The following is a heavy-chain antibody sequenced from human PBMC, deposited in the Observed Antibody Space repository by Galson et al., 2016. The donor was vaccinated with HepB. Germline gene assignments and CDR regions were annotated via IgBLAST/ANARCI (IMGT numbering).Heavy chain of an antibody. CDR3: TRDPWGSRLDP. J-gene: IGHJ5*02. CDR2: IRGKAYGETT. CDR1: GFTFGDYA. Sequence: SLRLSCAASGFTFGDYAMSWFRQAPGKGLEWVGFIRGKAYGETTEYAASVRGRFTISKDDSKTIAYLQMNSLKTEDTGVYYCTRDPWGSRLDPWGQGTLVTVSS. D-gene: IGHD3-16*01. V-gene: IGHV3-49*03.